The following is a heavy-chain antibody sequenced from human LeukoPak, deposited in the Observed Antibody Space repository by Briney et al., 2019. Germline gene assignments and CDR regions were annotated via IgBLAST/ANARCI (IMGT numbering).Heavy chain of an antibody. V-gene: IGHV4-30-2*01. J-gene: IGHJ4*02. CDR1: GGSISSGGYS. Sequence: SETLSLTCAVSGGSISSGGYSWSWIRQPPGKGLEWIGYIYHSGSTYYNPSLKSRVTISVDRSKNQFSLKLSSVTAADTAVYYCARAPRGYDLDYWGRGTLITVSS. CDR3: ARAPRGYDLDY. CDR2: IYHSGST. D-gene: IGHD5-12*01.